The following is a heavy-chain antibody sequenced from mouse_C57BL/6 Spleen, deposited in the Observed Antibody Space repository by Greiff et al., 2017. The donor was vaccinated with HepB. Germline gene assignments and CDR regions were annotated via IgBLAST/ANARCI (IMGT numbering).Heavy chain of an antibody. V-gene: IGHV1-5*01. CDR1: GKKERTYW. Sequence: QIKQAGKERETRKSEIKMTCKTEGKKERTYWMHWVKQRPGQGLEWIGAIYPGNSDTSYNQKFKGKAKLTAVTSASTAYMELSSLTNEDSAVYYCTRNGGRYFDVWGTGTTVTVSS. CDR2: IYPGNSDT. D-gene: IGHD1-1*01. CDR3: TRNGGRYFDV. J-gene: IGHJ1*03.